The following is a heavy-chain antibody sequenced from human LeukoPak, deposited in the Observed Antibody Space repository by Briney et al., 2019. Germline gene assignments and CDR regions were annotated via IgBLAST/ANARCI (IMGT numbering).Heavy chain of an antibody. D-gene: IGHD1-26*01. CDR3: ARLVAEWELLDF. CDR1: VYSITNYW. J-gene: IGHJ4*02. Sequence: GESLKISCKCSVYSITNYWIGWVRQLSGKGLEWMGIIYPGDSDTRYSPSFQGQVTISADKSISTAYLQWSSLKASDTAMSYCARLVAEWELLDFWGQGTLVTVSS. CDR2: IYPGDSDT. V-gene: IGHV5-51*01.